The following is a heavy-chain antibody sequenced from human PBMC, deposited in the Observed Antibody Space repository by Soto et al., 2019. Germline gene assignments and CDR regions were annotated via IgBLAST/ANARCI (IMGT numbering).Heavy chain of an antibody. J-gene: IGHJ4*02. CDR3: ASCPQNCITTSPCCLFFDY. V-gene: IGHV1-3*01. Sequence: GASVKVSWKASGYTFSNYGIHWVRQAPGQRLVWMGLINAGNGNTKYSQKFQGRVTLTRDTSASTAYMELSSLRSEDTAVYYCASCPQNCITTSPCCLFFDYWGQGTLVTVSS. D-gene: IGHD2-2*01. CDR2: INAGNGNT. CDR1: GYTFSNYG.